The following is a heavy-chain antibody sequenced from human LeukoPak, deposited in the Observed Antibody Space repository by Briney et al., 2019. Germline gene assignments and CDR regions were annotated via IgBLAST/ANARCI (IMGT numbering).Heavy chain of an antibody. J-gene: IGHJ4*02. CDR1: GYTFTGYY. Sequence: ASVKVSCKASGYTFTGYYIHWVRQAPGQGLEWMGWINPNSGGTNYAQKLQGRVTMTRDTSISTAYMDLSRLISDDTAVYYCARGDFWSGSLDYWGQGTLVTVSS. D-gene: IGHD3-3*01. V-gene: IGHV1-2*02. CDR2: INPNSGGT. CDR3: ARGDFWSGSLDY.